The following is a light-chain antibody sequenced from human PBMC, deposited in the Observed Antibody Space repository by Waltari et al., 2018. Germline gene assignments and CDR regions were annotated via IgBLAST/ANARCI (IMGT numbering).Light chain of an antibody. CDR1: ASNIGGNF. J-gene: IGLJ3*02. CDR3: ASWDDSLNGHWV. CDR2: RSD. V-gene: IGLV1-44*01. Sequence: QSVLTQPPLASGTPGQRVTISCSGSASNIGGNFVNWYQQLPGKAPKLLIYRSDLRPSGVPDRFSGSKSGTSASLAISGLQSEDEADYFCASWDDSLNGHWVFGGGTKVTVL.